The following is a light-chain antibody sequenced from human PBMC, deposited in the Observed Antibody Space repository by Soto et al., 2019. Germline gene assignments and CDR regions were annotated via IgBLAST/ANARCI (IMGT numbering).Light chain of an antibody. J-gene: IGKJ2*03. Sequence: EIVLTQSPVTLSLSPGERATLSCRASQSVTSTYLAWYQQKPGQSPRLIIYGGSTRASGFPDRFSGGGSGTDFTRTISRLEPEESVVYFCHCQQFDSSRVYSFGQGTKLEI. CDR3: QQFDSSRVYS. CDR2: GGS. V-gene: IGKV3-20*01. CDR1: QSVTSTY.